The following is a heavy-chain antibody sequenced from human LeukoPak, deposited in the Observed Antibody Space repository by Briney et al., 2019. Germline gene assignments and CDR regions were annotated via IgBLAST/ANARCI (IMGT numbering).Heavy chain of an antibody. V-gene: IGHV3-74*01. D-gene: IGHD6-19*01. CDR1: GFTFSSYW. CDR2: ISSDGSST. J-gene: IGHJ4*02. CDR3: ATGYSSGWYPGGVDY. Sequence: GGSLRLSCAASGFTFSSYWMHWVRQAPGKGLVWVSRISSDGSSTGYADSVKGRFTISRDNAKNTLYLQMNSLRAEDTAVYYCATGYSSGWYPGGVDYWGQGTLVTASS.